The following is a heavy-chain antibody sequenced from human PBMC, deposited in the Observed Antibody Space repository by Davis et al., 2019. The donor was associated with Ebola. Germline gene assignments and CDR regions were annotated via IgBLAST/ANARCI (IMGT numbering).Heavy chain of an antibody. Sequence: SETLSLTCSVSGGSIKTYYWSWIRQSPGKGLEWIGAIYYNGRTSYNSSLEGRVTISLDTSKNQFSLKLRSVTAADTAVYYCARDRYCSSTSCYSNADAFDIWGQGTMVTVSS. CDR1: GGSIKTYY. V-gene: IGHV4-59*12. CDR3: ARDRYCSSTSCYSNADAFDI. J-gene: IGHJ3*02. CDR2: IYYNGRT. D-gene: IGHD2-2*02.